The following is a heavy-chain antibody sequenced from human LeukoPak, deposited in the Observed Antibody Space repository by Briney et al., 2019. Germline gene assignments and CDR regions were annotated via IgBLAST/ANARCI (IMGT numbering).Heavy chain of an antibody. CDR1: GFTSSSHW. Sequence: GGSLRLSCVDSGFTSSSHWMSWVRQAPGKGLEWVANIKQDGSDKYYVDSVKGRFTISRDNAKNSLYLQMNSLRAEDTAVYYCASSYCSTTSCYGGYVMDVWGQGTTVTVSS. J-gene: IGHJ6*02. CDR2: IKQDGSDK. V-gene: IGHV3-7*01. CDR3: ASSYCSTTSCYGGYVMDV. D-gene: IGHD2-2*01.